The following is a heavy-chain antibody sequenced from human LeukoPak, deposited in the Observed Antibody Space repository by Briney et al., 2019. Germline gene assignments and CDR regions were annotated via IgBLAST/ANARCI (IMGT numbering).Heavy chain of an antibody. D-gene: IGHD4-17*01. J-gene: IGHJ5*02. CDR2: ISAYYDNT. V-gene: IGHV1-18*01. CDR3: ARRAGDQARNNWFDP. CDR1: GYTFSNYG. Sequence: ASVKVSCKASGYTFSNYGISWVRQAPGQGLEWMGWISAYYDNTNYAQKFQGRVTMTTDTSTTTAYMELRSLRSDDTAVYYCARRAGDQARNNWFDPWGQGTLVTVSS.